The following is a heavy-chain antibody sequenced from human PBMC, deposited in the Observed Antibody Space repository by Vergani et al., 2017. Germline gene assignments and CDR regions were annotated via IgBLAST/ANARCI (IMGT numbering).Heavy chain of an antibody. V-gene: IGHV3-21*01. CDR3: ARDIVWSDGTFDM. Sequence: EEQLVESGGGQAQPGGSLRLSCAASGFAFNTYSMNWVRQIPGTGLERVSSISHDGGSIYYEESVRGRFVISSNNARNSLYLEMNSLRAEDAAVYYCARDIVWSDGTFDMWGQGTMVSVSS. D-gene: IGHD1-1*01. CDR2: ISHDGGSI. J-gene: IGHJ3*02. CDR1: GFAFNTYS.